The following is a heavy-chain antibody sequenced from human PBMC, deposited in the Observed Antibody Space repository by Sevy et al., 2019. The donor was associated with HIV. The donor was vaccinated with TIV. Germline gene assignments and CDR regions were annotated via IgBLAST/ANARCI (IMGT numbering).Heavy chain of an antibody. D-gene: IGHD1-1*01. CDR1: GFTFSYFS. J-gene: IGHJ5*01. CDR3: ARDAARVIVPTAGFDS. CDR2: ISYDGSNE. Sequence: GGSLRLSCAASGFTFSYFSMHWVRQAPGKGLEWVATISYDGSNEHYADSVKGRFTISRDNSKKTLYLQMNSLRDEDTAIYYCARDAARVIVPTAGFDSWGQGTLVTVSS. V-gene: IGHV3-30-3*01.